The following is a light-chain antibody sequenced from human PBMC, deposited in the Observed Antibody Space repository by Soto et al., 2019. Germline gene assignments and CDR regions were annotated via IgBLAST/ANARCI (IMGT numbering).Light chain of an antibody. CDR3: CSYVGRDVV. CDR2: EGS. Sequence: QSVLTQPASVSGSPGQSITISCTGTSSDVGSYNLVSWYQQHPGKAPKLMIYEGSKRPSGVSNRFSGSKSGNTASLTISGLQAEDEADYYCCSYVGRDVVFGGGTKLTVL. V-gene: IGLV2-23*01. CDR1: SSDVGSYNL. J-gene: IGLJ2*01.